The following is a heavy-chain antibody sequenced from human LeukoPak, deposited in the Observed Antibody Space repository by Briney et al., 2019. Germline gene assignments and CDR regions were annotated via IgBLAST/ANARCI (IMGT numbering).Heavy chain of an antibody. CDR3: ARDLVVVVAASQGFDP. CDR2: INPSGGST. D-gene: IGHD2-15*01. CDR1: GYTFTGYY. J-gene: IGHJ5*02. Sequence: ASVKVSCKASGYTFTGYYMHWVRQAPGQGLEWMGIINPSGGSTSYAQKFQGRVTMTRDTSTSTVYMELSSLRSEDTAVYYCARDLVVVVAASQGFDPWGQGTLVTVSS. V-gene: IGHV1-46*01.